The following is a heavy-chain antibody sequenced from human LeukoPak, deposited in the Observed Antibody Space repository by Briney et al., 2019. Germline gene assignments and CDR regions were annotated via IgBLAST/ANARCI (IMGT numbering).Heavy chain of an antibody. CDR3: TRDSGYNAFDI. CDR2: IKEDGTAK. Sequence: GGSLRLSCAASGFAFSSSWMAWVRQAPGKGLEWVGNIKEDGTAKNYVVSVRGRFTISRDNAKNSLYLQMNSLRGEDTAVYYCTRDSGYNAFDIWGQGTMVTVAS. J-gene: IGHJ3*02. D-gene: IGHD5-12*01. V-gene: IGHV3-7*01. CDR1: GFAFSSSW.